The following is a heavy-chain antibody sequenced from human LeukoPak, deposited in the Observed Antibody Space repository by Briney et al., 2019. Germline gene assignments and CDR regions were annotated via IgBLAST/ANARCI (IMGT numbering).Heavy chain of an antibody. Sequence: PGGSLRLSCAASGFTFSSYWMHWVRQAPGKGLVWVSRLIRDGSSASYADSVKGRFTISRDNTKNILYLQMNSLRAEDTAVYYCVRDSRYCPDVWGQGTTVTVSS. D-gene: IGHD2-8*02. CDR3: VRDSRYCPDV. CDR2: LIRDGSSA. V-gene: IGHV3-74*01. CDR1: GFTFSSYW. J-gene: IGHJ6*02.